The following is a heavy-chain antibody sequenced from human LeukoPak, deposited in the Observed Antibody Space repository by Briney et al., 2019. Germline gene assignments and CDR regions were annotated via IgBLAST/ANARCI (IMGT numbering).Heavy chain of an antibody. CDR2: IYYSGST. D-gene: IGHD2-2*01. Sequence: SETLSLTCTVSGGSISSYYWSWIRQPPGKGLEWIGYIYYSGSTNYNPSLKSRVTISVDTSKNQFSLKLSSVTAADTAVYYCARERRANQIVVVKGYFDLWGRGTLVTVSS. V-gene: IGHV4-59*01. CDR1: GGSISSYY. J-gene: IGHJ2*01. CDR3: ARERRANQIVVVKGYFDL.